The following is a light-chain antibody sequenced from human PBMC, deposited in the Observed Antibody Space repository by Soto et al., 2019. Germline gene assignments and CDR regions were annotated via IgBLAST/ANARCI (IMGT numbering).Light chain of an antibody. V-gene: IGLV2-14*01. CDR3: SSYTSSSVV. CDR1: SSYVGGYNY. Sequence: QSALTQPASVSGSPGQSITISCTGTSSYVGGYNYVSWYPQHPGKAPKLMIYEVSNRPSGVSNRFSGSKSGNTASLTISGLQAEDEADYYCSSYTSSSVVFVGGTKLTVL. J-gene: IGLJ2*01. CDR2: EVS.